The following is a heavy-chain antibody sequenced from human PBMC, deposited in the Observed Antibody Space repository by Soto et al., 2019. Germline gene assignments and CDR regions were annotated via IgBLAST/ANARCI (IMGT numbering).Heavy chain of an antibody. CDR1: GYTFTSYG. CDR3: AREGYSSGWFGFFDY. Sequence: ASVKVSCKASGYTFTSYGISWVRQAPGQGLEWMGWISAYNGNTNYAQKIQGRITMTTDTSTSTAYMELRSLRSDDTAVYYCAREGYSSGWFGFFDYWGQGTLVTVSS. D-gene: IGHD6-19*01. V-gene: IGHV1-18*01. J-gene: IGHJ4*02. CDR2: ISAYNGNT.